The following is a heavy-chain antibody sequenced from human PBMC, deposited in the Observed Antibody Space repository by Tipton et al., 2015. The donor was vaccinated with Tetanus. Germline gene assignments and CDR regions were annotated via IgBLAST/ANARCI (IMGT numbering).Heavy chain of an antibody. V-gene: IGHV3-21*04. CDR2: ITSSSSYI. D-gene: IGHD5-12*01. CDR1: GFIFSSYT. J-gene: IGHJ6*02. Sequence: SLRLSCAASGFIFSSYTMNWVRQAPGKGLEWVSSITSSSSYIYYADSVKGRFTISRDNSKNTLYLQMNSLRAEDTAVYYCAKARYDPNYYYYGMDVWGQGTTVTVSS. CDR3: AKARYDPNYYYYGMDV.